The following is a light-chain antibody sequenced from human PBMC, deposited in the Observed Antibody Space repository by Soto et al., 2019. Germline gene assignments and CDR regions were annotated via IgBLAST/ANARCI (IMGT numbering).Light chain of an antibody. Sequence: IVMTQSPVSLSVSPGERATVSCRASQSVNTNLAWYQQKPGQVPRLVIYGVSTRATDFPARFSGSGSGTDFTLTISSLQPEDFAVYYCQQYNMWPITFGQGTRLEIK. CDR2: GVS. V-gene: IGKV3-15*01. CDR3: QQYNMWPIT. CDR1: QSVNTN. J-gene: IGKJ5*01.